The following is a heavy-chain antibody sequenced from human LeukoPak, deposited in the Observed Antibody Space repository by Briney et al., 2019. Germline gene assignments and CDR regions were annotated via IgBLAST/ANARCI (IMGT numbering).Heavy chain of an antibody. CDR3: AKGSYYDSSGSFYFDY. CDR1: GFTFSSYA. Sequence: GGSLRLSCAASGFTFSSYAMSWVRQAPGKGLEWVSAISGSGGSTYYADSVKGRFTISRDNSKNTLYVQVNSLGTEDAAAYYCAKGSYYDSSGSFYFDYWGQGPLVTVSS. D-gene: IGHD3-22*01. CDR2: ISGSGGST. V-gene: IGHV3-23*01. J-gene: IGHJ4*02.